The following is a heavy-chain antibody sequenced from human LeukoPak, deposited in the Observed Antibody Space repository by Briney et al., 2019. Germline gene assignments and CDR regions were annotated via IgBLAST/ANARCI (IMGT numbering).Heavy chain of an antibody. Sequence: GASVKVSCKASGYTFTVYYMHWVRQAPGQVLEWMGWINPNSGGTNYAQKFQGRVTMTRDTSISTAYMELSRLRSDDTAVYYCARDMGIVYDILTGYYFHWGQGTLVTVSS. CDR2: INPNSGGT. CDR3: ARDMGIVYDILTGYYFH. D-gene: IGHD3-9*01. J-gene: IGHJ4*02. V-gene: IGHV1-2*02. CDR1: GYTFTVYY.